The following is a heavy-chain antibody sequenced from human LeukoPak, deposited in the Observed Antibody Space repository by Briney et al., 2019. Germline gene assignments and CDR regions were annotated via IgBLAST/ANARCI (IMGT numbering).Heavy chain of an antibody. CDR2: IRFDGSNK. CDR3: AKPHFDY. CDR1: GFTFSSYG. V-gene: IGHV3-30*02. Sequence: GGSLRLSRAASGFTFSSYGMHWVRQAPGKGLEWVAFIRFDGSNKYYTNSVKGRFTISRDNSKNMLYLQMNSLRAEDTAVYYCAKPHFDYWGQGTLVTVSS. J-gene: IGHJ4*02.